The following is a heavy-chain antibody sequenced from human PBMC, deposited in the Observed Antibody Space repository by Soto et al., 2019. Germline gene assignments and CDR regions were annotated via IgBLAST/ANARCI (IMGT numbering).Heavy chain of an antibody. CDR3: AKVALVYVPSNWNPSWYFDY. V-gene: IGHV3-23*01. CDR1: GFTFSSYA. Sequence: GGSLRLSCAASGFTFSSYAMSWVRQAPGKGLEWVSAISGSGGSTYYADSVKGRFTISRDNSKNTLYLQMISLRAEDTAVYYCAKVALVYVPSNWNPSWYFDYWGQGTLVTVSS. D-gene: IGHD1-20*01. CDR2: ISGSGGST. J-gene: IGHJ4*02.